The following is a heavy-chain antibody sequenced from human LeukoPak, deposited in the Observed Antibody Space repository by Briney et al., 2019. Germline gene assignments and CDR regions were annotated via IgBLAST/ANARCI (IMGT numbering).Heavy chain of an antibody. Sequence: SETLSLTCAVYGGSFSGYYWSWIRQPPGKGLEWIGEINHSGSTNYNPSLKSRVTISVDTSKNQFSLKLSSVTAADTAVYYCARGSYYYGSGSYFPYYYGMDVWGQGTTVTVSS. V-gene: IGHV4-34*01. D-gene: IGHD3-10*01. CDR3: ARGSYYYGSGSYFPYYYGMDV. CDR2: INHSGST. CDR1: GGSFSGYY. J-gene: IGHJ6*02.